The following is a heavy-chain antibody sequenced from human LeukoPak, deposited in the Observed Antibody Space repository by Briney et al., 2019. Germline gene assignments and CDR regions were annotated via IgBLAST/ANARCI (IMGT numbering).Heavy chain of an antibody. CDR3: TKDIPGVDYAFDI. Sequence: PGRSLRLSCAASGFTFDDYAMHWVRHAPGKGLEWVSGISWNSGSIGYADSVKGRFTISRDNAKNSLYLQMNSLRAEDTALYYCTKDIPGVDYAFDIWGQGTMVTVSS. V-gene: IGHV3-9*01. D-gene: IGHD3-10*01. CDR1: GFTFDDYA. CDR2: ISWNSGSI. J-gene: IGHJ3*02.